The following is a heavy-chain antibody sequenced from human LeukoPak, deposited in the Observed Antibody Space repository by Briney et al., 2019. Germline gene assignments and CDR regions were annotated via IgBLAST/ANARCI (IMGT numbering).Heavy chain of an antibody. CDR3: ARVGSSAPLLPDY. CDR1: GFAFNNSA. V-gene: IGHV3-48*03. J-gene: IGHJ4*02. Sequence: PGGSLRLSCAVSGFAFNNSAMTWVRQAPGKGLEWISYITDRGGAIYYADSVRGRFTISRDNAKNSLYLQMNSLRAEDTAVYYCARVGSSAPLLPDYWGPGTLVTVSS. CDR2: ITDRGGAI. D-gene: IGHD3-22*01.